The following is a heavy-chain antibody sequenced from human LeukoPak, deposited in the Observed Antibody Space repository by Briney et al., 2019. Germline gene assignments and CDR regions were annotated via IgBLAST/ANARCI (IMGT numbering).Heavy chain of an antibody. V-gene: IGHV1-3*03. CDR1: GYTFTSHA. Sequence: GASVKVSCKASGYTFTSHAMHWVRQAPGQRLEWMGWINAGNGNTKYSQEFQGRVTITRDTSASTAYMELSSLRSEDMAVYYCARQGEGVAALDYWGQGTLVTVSS. J-gene: IGHJ4*02. CDR3: ARQGEGVAALDY. D-gene: IGHD6-6*01. CDR2: INAGNGNT.